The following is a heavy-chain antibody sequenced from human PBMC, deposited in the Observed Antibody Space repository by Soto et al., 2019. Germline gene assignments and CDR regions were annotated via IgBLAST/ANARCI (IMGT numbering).Heavy chain of an antibody. V-gene: IGHV1-69*13. Sequence: SVKVSCKASGGTFSSYAISWVRQAPGQGLEWMGGIIPIFGTANYAQKFQGRATITADESTSTAYMELSSLRSEDTAVYYCAIWEAPQQDNYDILTGPPAGDAFDIWGQGTMVTVSS. CDR2: IIPIFGTA. CDR3: AIWEAPQQDNYDILTGPPAGDAFDI. D-gene: IGHD3-9*01. CDR1: GGTFSSYA. J-gene: IGHJ3*02.